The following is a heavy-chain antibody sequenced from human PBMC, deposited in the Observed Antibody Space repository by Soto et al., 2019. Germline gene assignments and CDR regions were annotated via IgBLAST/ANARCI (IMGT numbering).Heavy chain of an antibody. V-gene: IGHV3-23*01. Sequence: GGSLRLSCAASGFTFSSYAMSWVRQAPGKGLEWVSAISGSGGSTYYADSVKGWFTISRDNSKNTLYLQMNSLRAEDTAVYYCAKDQKGLYSSSWSDEVDYWGQGTLVTVSS. CDR2: ISGSGGST. CDR1: GFTFSSYA. CDR3: AKDQKGLYSSSWSDEVDY. J-gene: IGHJ4*02. D-gene: IGHD6-13*01.